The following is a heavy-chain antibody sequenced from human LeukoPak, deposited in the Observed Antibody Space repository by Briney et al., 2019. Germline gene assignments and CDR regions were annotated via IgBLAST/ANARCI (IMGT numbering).Heavy chain of an antibody. CDR1: GYTFTSYD. D-gene: IGHD3-22*01. Sequence: ASVEVSCKASGYTFTSYDINWVRQATGQGLEWMGWMNPNSGNTGYAQKFQGRVTMTRNTSISTAYMELSSLRSEDTAVYYCATRPGSDYYDSSGYYADYWGQGTLVTVSS. CDR3: ATRPGSDYYDSSGYYADY. CDR2: MNPNSGNT. V-gene: IGHV1-8*01. J-gene: IGHJ4*02.